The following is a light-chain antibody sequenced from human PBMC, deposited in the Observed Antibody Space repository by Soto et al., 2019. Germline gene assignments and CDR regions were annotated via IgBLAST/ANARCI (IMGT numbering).Light chain of an antibody. CDR3: SSYTSSSPPYVV. CDR1: SSDVGGYNY. V-gene: IGLV2-14*01. J-gene: IGLJ2*01. Sequence: QSALTQPASVSGSPGQSITISCTGTSSDVGGYNYVSWYQQHPGKAPKLMIYDVSNRPSGVSNRFSGSKSGNTASLTISGLQPEDEADYYCSSYTSSSPPYVVFGGGTKLTVL. CDR2: DVS.